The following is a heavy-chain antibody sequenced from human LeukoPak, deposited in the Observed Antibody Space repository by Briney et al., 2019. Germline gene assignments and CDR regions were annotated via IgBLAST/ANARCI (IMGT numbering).Heavy chain of an antibody. CDR2: IKEDGCEK. D-gene: IGHD6-19*01. V-gene: IGHV3-7*01. CDR1: GFTFITSW. J-gene: IGHJ4*02. CDR3: ASGYYSGWYIPYY. Sequence: PGGSLSLSCAATGFTFITSWMIWVRQAPGTGLEWVANIKEDGCEKYYVDSVKGRFTISRDNAKNSLYLQTNSLRAEDTAVYYCASGYYSGWYIPYYWGQGTLVTVSS.